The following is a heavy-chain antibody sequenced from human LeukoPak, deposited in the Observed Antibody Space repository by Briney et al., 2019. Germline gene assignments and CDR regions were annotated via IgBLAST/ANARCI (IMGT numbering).Heavy chain of an antibody. Sequence: SETLSLTCIVSGGSISIYYWNWIRQPPGKGLEWIGYIYNSGSTDYNPSLKRRVTISADTSKDQFSLRLTSVTAADTAVYYCARDRELGSWGQGILVTVSS. CDR1: GGSISIYY. CDR2: IYNSGST. J-gene: IGHJ5*02. D-gene: IGHD3-16*01. CDR3: ARDRELGS. V-gene: IGHV4-59*01.